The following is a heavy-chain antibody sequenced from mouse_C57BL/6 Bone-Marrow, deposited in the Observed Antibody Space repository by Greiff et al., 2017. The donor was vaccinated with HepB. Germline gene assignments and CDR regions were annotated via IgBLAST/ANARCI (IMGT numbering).Heavy chain of an antibody. CDR3: SREDTGSGYVKGYAMDY. Sequence: QVQLQQPGAELVKPGASVKMSCKASGYTFTSYWITWVKQRPGQGLEWIGDIYPGSGSTNYNEKFKSKATLTVDTSSSTAYMQLSSLTSEDSAVYYCSREDTGSGYVKGYAMDYWGQGTSVTVSS. J-gene: IGHJ4*01. D-gene: IGHD3-2*02. CDR2: IYPGSGST. CDR1: GYTFTSYW. V-gene: IGHV1-55*01.